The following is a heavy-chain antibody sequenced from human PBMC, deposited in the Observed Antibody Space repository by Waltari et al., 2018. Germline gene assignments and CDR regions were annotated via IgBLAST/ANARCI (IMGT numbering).Heavy chain of an antibody. V-gene: IGHV3-9*01. Sequence: EVRLEESGGGLVQPGMSLRLSCAASGFPLENFAMHWVRQVPERGLEWGSGVTLNSWDITYADAVKGRFTISRENAKNSLFLELNSLKDDDTALYYCARDIVAAAIIPTYFDLWGQGTQVTVSS. CDR2: VTLNSWDI. J-gene: IGHJ4*02. CDR3: ARDIVAAAIIPTYFDL. CDR1: GFPLENFA. D-gene: IGHD3-3*01.